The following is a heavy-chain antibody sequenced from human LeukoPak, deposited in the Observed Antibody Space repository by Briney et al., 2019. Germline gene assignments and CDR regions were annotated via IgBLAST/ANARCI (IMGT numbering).Heavy chain of an antibody. V-gene: IGHV3-21*01. J-gene: IGHJ4*02. CDR2: ISSSSSYI. CDR1: GFTFSSYS. CDR3: ARGSLVVAAFDY. Sequence: GGSLRLSCAASGFTFSSYSMNWVRQAPGKGLEWVSSISSSSSYIYYADSVKGRFTISRDNAKNSLYLQMNSLRAEDTAVYYCARGSLVVAAFDYWGQGTLVTVSS. D-gene: IGHD2-15*01.